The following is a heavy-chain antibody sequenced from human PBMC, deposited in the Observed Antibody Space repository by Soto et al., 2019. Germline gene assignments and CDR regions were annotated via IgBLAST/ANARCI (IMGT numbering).Heavy chain of an antibody. CDR1: GGSFSGYY. J-gene: IGHJ3*02. CDR3: ARGVGTVTTWTRGDAFDI. CDR2: INHSGST. V-gene: IGHV4-34*01. D-gene: IGHD4-17*01. Sequence: SETLSLTCAVYGGSFSGYYWSWIRQPPGKGLEWIGEINHSGSTNYNPSLKSRVTISVDTSKNQFSLKLSSVTAADTAVYYCARGVGTVTTWTRGDAFDIWGQGTMVTVSS.